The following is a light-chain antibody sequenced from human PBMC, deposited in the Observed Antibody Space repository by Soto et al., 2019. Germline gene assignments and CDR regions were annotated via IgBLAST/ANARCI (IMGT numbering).Light chain of an antibody. CDR3: SSYGTSGTPDV. CDR2: DVS. CDR1: SSDIGGHNY. V-gene: IGLV2-14*01. J-gene: IGLJ1*01. Sequence: QSALTQPASVSGSPGQSITISCTGSSSDIGGHNYVSWYQQHPGKAPKLIIFDVSSRPSGISNRFSGSKSGNTASLTISGLQDDDEADYYCSSYGTSGTPDVFATGTKLTVL.